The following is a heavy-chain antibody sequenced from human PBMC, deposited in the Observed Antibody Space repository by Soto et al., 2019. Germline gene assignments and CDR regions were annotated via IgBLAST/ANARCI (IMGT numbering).Heavy chain of an antibody. CDR3: ARERPGSSSWYVDS. V-gene: IGHV3-11*05. CDR2: ISSSSSYI. Sequence: QVQLVESGGGLVKPGGSLRLSCAASGFTFSDYYMSWIRQAPGKGLEWLSYISSSSSYINYADSVKGRFTISRDNAKNPRYLQMSRLRAEDTAVYYCARERPGSSSWYVDSWGQGTLVTVSS. D-gene: IGHD6-13*01. CDR1: GFTFSDYY. J-gene: IGHJ4*02.